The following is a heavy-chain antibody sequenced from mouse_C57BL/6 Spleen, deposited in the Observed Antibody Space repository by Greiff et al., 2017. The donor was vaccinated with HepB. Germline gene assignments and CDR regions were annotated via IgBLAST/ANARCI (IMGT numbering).Heavy chain of an antibody. D-gene: IGHD1-1*01. CDR1: GYAFSSYW. J-gene: IGHJ3*01. CDR2: IYPGDGDT. V-gene: IGHV1-80*01. Sequence: QVQLKQSGAELVKPGASVKISCKASGYAFSSYWMNWVKQRPGKGLEWIGQIYPGDGDTNYNGKFKGKATLTADKSSSTAYMQLSSLTSEDSAVYFCARDDYYGSSYRFAYWGQGTLVTVSA. CDR3: ARDDYYGSSYRFAY.